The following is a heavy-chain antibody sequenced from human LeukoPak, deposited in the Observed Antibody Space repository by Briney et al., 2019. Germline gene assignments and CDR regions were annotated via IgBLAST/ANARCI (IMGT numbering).Heavy chain of an antibody. V-gene: IGHV1-69*13. D-gene: IGHD1-26*01. CDR3: ARDRLVGHDSPGPNWFDP. J-gene: IGHJ5*02. CDR1: GYTFTSYA. CDR2: IIPIFGTA. Sequence: SVKVSCKASGYTFTSYAISWVRQAPGQGLEWMGGIIPIFGTANYAQKFQGRVTITADESTSTAYVELSSLRSEDTAVYYCARDRLVGHDSPGPNWFDPWGQGTLVTVSS.